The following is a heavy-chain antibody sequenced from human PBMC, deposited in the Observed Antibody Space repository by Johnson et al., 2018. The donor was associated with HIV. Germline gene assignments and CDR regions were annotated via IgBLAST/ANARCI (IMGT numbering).Heavy chain of an antibody. D-gene: IGHD3-22*01. V-gene: IGHV3-13*01. Sequence: VQLVESGGGLVQPGGSLRLSCAASGFTFSSYDMHWVRQATGKGLEWVSAIGTAGDTYYPGSVKGRFTISRENAKNSLYLQMNSLRVGDTAVYYCARVGRGSGYYRDAFDIWGRGTMVTVSS. CDR3: ARVGRGSGYYRDAFDI. CDR2: IGTAGDT. CDR1: GFTFSSYD. J-gene: IGHJ3*02.